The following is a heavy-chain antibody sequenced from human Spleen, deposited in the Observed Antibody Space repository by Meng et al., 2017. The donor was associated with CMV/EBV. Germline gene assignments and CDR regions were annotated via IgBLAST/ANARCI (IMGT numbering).Heavy chain of an antibody. D-gene: IGHD3-16*01. J-gene: IGHJ4*01. CDR3: ARRADENIWGSYRYFFDS. Sequence: SETLSLTCTVSGDSIGTFYWNWIRQPPGKGLEWLGYVYYTGSTNYSPSVKGRVTLSVDTSKNQFSLRLNSVTAADTAVYFCARRADENIWGSYRYFFDSWGQGRLVTVSS. CDR1: GDSIGTFY. V-gene: IGHV4-59*01. CDR2: VYYTGST.